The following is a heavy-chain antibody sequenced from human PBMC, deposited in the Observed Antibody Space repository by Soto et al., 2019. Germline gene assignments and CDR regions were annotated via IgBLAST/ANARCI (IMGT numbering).Heavy chain of an antibody. D-gene: IGHD6-25*01. V-gene: IGHV1-18*01. CDR3: AGGTDQRLARGRRAERVFVAEYCQH. Sequence: QVQLVQSGAEVKKPGASEKVSCKASGYTFTSYGISWVRQAPGQGLEWMGWISAYNGNTNYAQELQGRVTMTTDTNTSTAYVEPRSLRSADTAVYYCAGGTDQRLARGRRAERVFVAEYCQHGGQGTLDTVSS. J-gene: IGHJ1*01. CDR1: GYTFTSYG. CDR2: ISAYNGNT.